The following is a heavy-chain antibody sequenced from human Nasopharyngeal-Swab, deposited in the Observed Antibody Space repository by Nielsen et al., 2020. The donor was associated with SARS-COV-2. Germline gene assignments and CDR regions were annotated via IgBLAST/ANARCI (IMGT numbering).Heavy chain of an antibody. CDR2: ISSSSSYI. D-gene: IGHD2-2*02. Sequence: RGSLRLSCAASGFTFSSYWMTWVRQAPGKGLEWVSSISSSSSYIYYADSVKGRFTISRDNAKNSLYLQMNSLRGEDTAVYYCARGGYCSSTSCDTYYYYGMDVWGQGTTVTVSS. CDR3: ARGGYCSSTSCDTYYYYGMDV. J-gene: IGHJ6*02. V-gene: IGHV3-21*01. CDR1: GFTFSSYW.